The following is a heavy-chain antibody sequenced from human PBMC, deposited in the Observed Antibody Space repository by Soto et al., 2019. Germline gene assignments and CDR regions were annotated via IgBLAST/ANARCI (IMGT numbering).Heavy chain of an antibody. CDR1: GFTFSDHY. V-gene: IGHV3-11*06. Sequence: XGSLILSCAASGFTFSDHYMTWIRQAPGKGLEWISYINPTGSYTHYADSVKGRFSISRDNAENSLYLQMNSLRPEDTALYYCARGHHSMDVWGQGATVTVSS. CDR3: ARGHHSMDV. CDR2: INPTGSYT. J-gene: IGHJ6*02.